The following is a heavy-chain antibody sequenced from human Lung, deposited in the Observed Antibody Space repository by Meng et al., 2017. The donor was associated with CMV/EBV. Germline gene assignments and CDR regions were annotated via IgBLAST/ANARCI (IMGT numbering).Heavy chain of an antibody. CDR2: IYHSGST. D-gene: IGHD2-21*02. CDR1: GGSISSSNW. CDR3: ARVVTALWGYYFDY. J-gene: IGHJ4*02. Sequence: QVQVQEAGPGLVAPSATLSLTCAVSGGSISSSNWWSWVRQPPGKGLEWIGEIYHSGSTNYNPSLKSRVTISVDKSKNQFSLKLSSVTAADTAVYYCARVVTALWGYYFDYWGQGTLVTVSS. V-gene: IGHV4-4*02.